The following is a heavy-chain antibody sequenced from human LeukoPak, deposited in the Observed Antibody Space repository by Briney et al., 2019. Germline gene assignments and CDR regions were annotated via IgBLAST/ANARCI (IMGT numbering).Heavy chain of an antibody. CDR3: VRDGYNYLLDY. CDR1: GFTFSSYA. D-gene: IGHD5-24*01. J-gene: IGHJ4*02. CDR2: ISGSGGST. Sequence: GGSLRLSCAASGFTFSSYAMSWVRQAPGKGLEWVSAISGSGGSTYYADSVKGRFTISRDNAKNSLYLQMNSLRAEDTAVHYCVRDGYNYLLDYWGQGTLVTVSS. V-gene: IGHV3-23*01.